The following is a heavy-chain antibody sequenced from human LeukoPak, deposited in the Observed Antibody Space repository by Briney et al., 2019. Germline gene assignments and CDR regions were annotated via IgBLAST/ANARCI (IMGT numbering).Heavy chain of an antibody. CDR1: GFTFSSYS. J-gene: IGHJ4*02. CDR2: ISSSSSTI. CDR3: ARDGGDIVVVPAPDY. V-gene: IGHV3-48*01. Sequence: GGSLRLSCAASGFTFSSYSMNWVRQAPGKGLEWVSYISSSSSTIYYADSVKGRFTISRDNAKSSLYLQMNSLRAEDTAVYYCARDGGDIVVVPAPDYWGQGTLVTVSS. D-gene: IGHD2-2*01.